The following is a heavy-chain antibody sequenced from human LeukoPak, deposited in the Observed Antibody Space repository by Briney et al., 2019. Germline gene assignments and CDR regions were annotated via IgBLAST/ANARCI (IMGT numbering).Heavy chain of an antibody. CDR2: IYHSGST. J-gene: IGHJ5*02. CDR3: ARDQGGYGDYTPT. V-gene: IGHV4-34*01. D-gene: IGHD4-17*01. Sequence: KASETLSLTCAVYGGSFSGYYWSWIRQPSGKGLEWIGSIYHSGSTYYNPSLKSRVTISVDTSKNQFSLKLSSVTAADTAVYYCARDQGGYGDYTPTWGQGTLVTVSS. CDR1: GGSFSGYY.